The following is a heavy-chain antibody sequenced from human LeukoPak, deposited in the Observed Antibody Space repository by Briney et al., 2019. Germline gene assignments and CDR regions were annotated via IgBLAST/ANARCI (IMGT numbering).Heavy chain of an antibody. CDR3: ARGNDILTGYYNPRNYFDY. J-gene: IGHJ4*02. V-gene: IGHV4-39*07. CDR1: GGSISSSSYY. D-gene: IGHD3-9*01. Sequence: SETLSLTCTVSGGSISSSSYYWGWIRQPPGKGLEWIGSIYYSGSTYYNPSLKSRVTISVDTSKNQFSLKLSSVTAADTAVYYCARGNDILTGYYNPRNYFDYWGQGTLVTVSS. CDR2: IYYSGST.